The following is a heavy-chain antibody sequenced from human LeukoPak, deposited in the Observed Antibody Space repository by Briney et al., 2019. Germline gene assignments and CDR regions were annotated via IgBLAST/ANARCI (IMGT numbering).Heavy chain of an antibody. CDR2: ISWNSGSI. D-gene: IGHD6-19*01. J-gene: IGHJ3*02. CDR1: GFTFDDYA. Sequence: GRSLRLSCAASGFTFDDYAMHWVRQAPGKGLEWVSGISWNSGSIGYADSVKGRFTISRDNAKNSLCLQMNSLRAEDTALYYCAKDTSRAVAGDDAFDIWGQGTMVTVSS. CDR3: AKDTSRAVAGDDAFDI. V-gene: IGHV3-9*01.